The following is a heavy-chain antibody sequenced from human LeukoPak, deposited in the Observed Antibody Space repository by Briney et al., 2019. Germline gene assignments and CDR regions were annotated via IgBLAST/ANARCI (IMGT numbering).Heavy chain of an antibody. D-gene: IGHD2/OR15-2a*01. Sequence: ASVKVSCKASGGTFSSYAISWVRQAPGQGLEWMGGIIPIFGTANYAQKFQGRVTITTDEATSTAYLQLSSLRSEDTAVYYCARDSVYDSAYYYYYMDVWGKGTTVTVSS. CDR1: GGTFSSYA. V-gene: IGHV1-69*05. CDR2: IIPIFGTA. CDR3: ARDSVYDSAYYYYYMDV. J-gene: IGHJ6*03.